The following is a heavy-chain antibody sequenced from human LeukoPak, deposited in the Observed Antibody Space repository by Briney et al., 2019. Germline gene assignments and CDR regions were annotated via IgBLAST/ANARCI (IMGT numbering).Heavy chain of an antibody. V-gene: IGHV3-74*01. D-gene: IGHD6-19*01. J-gene: IGHJ4*02. CDR2: INSDGSST. CDR3: ARLMAVADPNHLDY. Sequence: GGSLRLSCAASGFTFSSYWMHWVRQAPGKGLVWVSRINSDGSSTSYADSVKGRFTISRDNAKNTLYLQMNSLRAEDTAVYYCARLMAVADPNHLDYWGQGTLVTVSS. CDR1: GFTFSSYW.